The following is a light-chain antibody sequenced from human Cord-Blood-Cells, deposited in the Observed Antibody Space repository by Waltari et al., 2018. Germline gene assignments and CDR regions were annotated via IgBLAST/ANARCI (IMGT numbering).Light chain of an antibody. CDR1: SRDVGGYNL. CDR3: CSYAGSSTWV. CDR2: EGS. Sequence: QSALTQPASVSGSPGQSITISCTGTSRDVGGYNLGSWYQQHPGKAPKLMIYEGSKRPSGVSNRFSGSKSGNTASLTISGLQAEDEADYYCCSYAGSSTWVFGGGTKLTVL. J-gene: IGLJ2*01. V-gene: IGLV2-23*01.